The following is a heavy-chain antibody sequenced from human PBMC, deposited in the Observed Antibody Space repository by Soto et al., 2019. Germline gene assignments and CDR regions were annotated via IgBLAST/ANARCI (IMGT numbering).Heavy chain of an antibody. Sequence: ASVKVSCKTSGSTLTSYGISWVRQAPGQRLEWMGWISAYSGKTNYAQKFQGRLTMTTDTSTSTSYMELRSLTSDDTALYYCARDNSGDFWSGYSHYYFDYWGQGTLVTVSS. CDR2: ISAYSGKT. J-gene: IGHJ4*02. V-gene: IGHV1-18*01. D-gene: IGHD3-3*01. CDR1: GSTLTSYG. CDR3: ARDNSGDFWSGYSHYYFDY.